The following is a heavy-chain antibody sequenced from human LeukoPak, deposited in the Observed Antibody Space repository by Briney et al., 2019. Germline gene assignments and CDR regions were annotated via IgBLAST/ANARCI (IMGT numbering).Heavy chain of an antibody. CDR1: GYSFTTYY. Sequence: GESLKISCKGSGYSFTTYYIGWVRQMPGKGLEWMGIIYPGGSDTRYSPSFQGQVTISADKSISTAYLQWSSLKASDTAMYYCVRSRRGEDIVILPAAIDYWGRGTLVTVPS. CDR3: VRSRRGEDIVILPAAIDY. V-gene: IGHV5-51*01. D-gene: IGHD2-2*01. CDR2: IYPGGSDT. J-gene: IGHJ4*02.